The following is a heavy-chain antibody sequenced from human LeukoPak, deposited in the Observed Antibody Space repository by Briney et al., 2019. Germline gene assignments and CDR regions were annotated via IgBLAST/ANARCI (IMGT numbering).Heavy chain of an antibody. D-gene: IGHD2-2*01. CDR3: ARGSYYCSSTSCYFLDY. CDR1: GGSISSGSYC. J-gene: IGHJ4*02. V-gene: IGHV4-61*09. CDR2: IHTSGST. Sequence: PSQTLSLTCTVSGGSISSGSYCWSWIRQPAGKGLEWIGHIHTSGSTNYNPSLKSRVTISVDTSKNQLSLKLSSVTAADTAVYYCARGSYYCSSTSCYFLDYWGQGTLVTVSS.